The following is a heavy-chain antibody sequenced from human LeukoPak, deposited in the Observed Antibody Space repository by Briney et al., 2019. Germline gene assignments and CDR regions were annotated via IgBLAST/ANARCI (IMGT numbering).Heavy chain of an antibody. J-gene: IGHJ4*02. Sequence: GGSLRLSCTASGFTFSSYWMSWVRQAPGSGLEWVANIKLDGSEKYYADSVKGRFTISRDNAKNSLFLQMNSLRAEDTAVYYCARDEVEPRSGLPVWGQGTLVTVSS. V-gene: IGHV3-7*01. CDR3: ARDEVEPRSGLPV. CDR1: GFTFSSYW. D-gene: IGHD2-2*01. CDR2: IKLDGSEK.